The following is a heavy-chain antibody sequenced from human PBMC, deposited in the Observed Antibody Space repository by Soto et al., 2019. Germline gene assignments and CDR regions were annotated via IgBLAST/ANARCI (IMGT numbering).Heavy chain of an antibody. Sequence: PGESLKISCKGSGYSFTSYWIGWVRQMPGKGLEWMGIIYPGDSDTRYSPSFQGQVTISADKSISTAYLQWSSLKASDTAMYYCARQYDSSGYYYRYFDYWGQGTLVTVSS. V-gene: IGHV5-51*01. J-gene: IGHJ4*02. CDR3: ARQYDSSGYYYRYFDY. CDR1: GYSFTSYW. D-gene: IGHD3-22*01. CDR2: IYPGDSDT.